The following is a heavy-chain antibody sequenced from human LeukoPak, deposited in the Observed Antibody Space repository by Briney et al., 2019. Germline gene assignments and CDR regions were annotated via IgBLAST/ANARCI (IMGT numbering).Heavy chain of an antibody. CDR2: IYHTGST. J-gene: IGHJ6*03. D-gene: IGHD2-15*01. Sequence: SETLSLTCTVSGDSISSGYYWGWIRQPPGKGLEWIASIYHTGSTDYNPSLKSRVTISVDTSKNHLSLKLSSVTAADTAVYYCARVLDCSGGSCTHYYYYYMDVWGKGTTVTVSS. V-gene: IGHV4-38-2*02. CDR3: ARVLDCSGGSCTHYYYYYMDV. CDR1: GDSISSGYY.